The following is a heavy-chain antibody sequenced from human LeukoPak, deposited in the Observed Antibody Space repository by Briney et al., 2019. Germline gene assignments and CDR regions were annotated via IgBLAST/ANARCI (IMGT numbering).Heavy chain of an antibody. CDR1: GFTFSSYA. CDR2: ISRGGDSP. CDR3: AKEVYGSGPYYLDY. Sequence: GGSLILSCAASGFTFSSYAMSWVRQAPGKGLQWVSAISRGGDSPYYADSVKGRFTISRDNSRNTLYLQMNSLRAEDTAIYYCAKEVYGSGPYYLDYWGQGTLVTVSS. J-gene: IGHJ4*02. V-gene: IGHV3-23*01. D-gene: IGHD3-10*01.